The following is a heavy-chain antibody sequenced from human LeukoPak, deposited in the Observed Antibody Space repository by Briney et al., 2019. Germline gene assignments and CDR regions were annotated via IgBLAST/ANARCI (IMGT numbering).Heavy chain of an antibody. CDR1: GFTFSSYG. CDR2: IGSTGDT. CDR3: ARVDNGFDS. Sequence: GGSLRLSCAASGFTFSSYGMHWVRQITGKGLEWVSVIGSTGDTSYLGSVKGRFIVSRDNAKNSLHLHMNNLRPGDSGVYYCARVDNGFDSWGQGTLVIVSS. J-gene: IGHJ4*02. D-gene: IGHD4-17*01. V-gene: IGHV3-13*01.